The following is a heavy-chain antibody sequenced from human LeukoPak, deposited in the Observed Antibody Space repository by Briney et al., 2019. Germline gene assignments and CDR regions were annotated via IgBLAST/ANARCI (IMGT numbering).Heavy chain of an antibody. J-gene: IGHJ4*02. V-gene: IGHV3-9*03. CDR2: ISWNSGSI. Sequence: PGGSLRLSCAASGFTFDDYAMHWVRQAPGKGLEWVSGISWNSGSIGYADSVKGRFTISRDNAKNSLYLQMNSLRAEDMALYYCAKDKSSGIAAAGTLFDYWGQGTLVTVSS. D-gene: IGHD6-13*01. CDR3: AKDKSSGIAAAGTLFDY. CDR1: GFTFDDYA.